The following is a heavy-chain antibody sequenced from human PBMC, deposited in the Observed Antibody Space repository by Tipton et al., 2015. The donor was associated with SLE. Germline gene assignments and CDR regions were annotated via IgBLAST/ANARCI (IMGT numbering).Heavy chain of an antibody. V-gene: IGHV3-30*01. D-gene: IGHD6-19*01. CDR2: ISYDGRTK. CDR1: GFTFSTYA. CDR3: AKDRSSATNYFHR. J-gene: IGHJ1*01. Sequence: SLRLSCAASGFTFSTYAMHWVRQAPGKGLEWVALISYDGRTKYYADSVKGRFTISRDNSKNTLFLQMNSLRAEDTAVYFCAKDRSSATNYFHRWGQGTLVTVSS.